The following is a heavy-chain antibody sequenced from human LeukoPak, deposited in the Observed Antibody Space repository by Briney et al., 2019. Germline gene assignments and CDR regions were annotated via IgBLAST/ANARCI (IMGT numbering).Heavy chain of an antibody. CDR1: GGSISSYY. J-gene: IGHJ5*02. V-gene: IGHV4-4*07. CDR2: INTSGST. D-gene: IGHD1-26*01. Sequence: SDTLSLTYTVSGGSISSYYWPWMRQSAGKALEWIGRINTSGSTNYNHSLRSRVTMSVNTSKNQFSLNLTSVTAADTAVYSCAREGGDPRWLDPWGQGTLVTVSS. CDR3: AREGGDPRWLDP.